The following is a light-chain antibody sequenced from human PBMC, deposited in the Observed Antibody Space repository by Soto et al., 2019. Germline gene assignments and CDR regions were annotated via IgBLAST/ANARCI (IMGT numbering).Light chain of an antibody. V-gene: IGLV2-23*02. CDR1: SSDVGSYNL. Sequence: QSVLTQPASVSGSPGQSITISCTGTSSDVGSYNLVSWYQQHPGKAPKLMIYEVSKRPSGVSNHFSGSKSGNTASLTIFGLQAEDEADYYCCSYAGSSTFVVFGGGTKGTVL. J-gene: IGLJ2*01. CDR2: EVS. CDR3: CSYAGSSTFVV.